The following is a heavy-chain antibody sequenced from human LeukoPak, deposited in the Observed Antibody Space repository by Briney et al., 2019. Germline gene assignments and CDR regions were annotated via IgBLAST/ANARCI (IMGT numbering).Heavy chain of an antibody. J-gene: IGHJ4*02. CDR3: AKEQSSSGFFDY. CDR1: GFTFSSYA. V-gene: IGHV3-23*01. D-gene: IGHD6-6*01. Sequence: PGGSLRLSCAASGFTFSSYAMSWVRQAPGKGLEWVSAIIGRGDRTYYADSVKGRFTIFRDNSKNTLYLQMSSLRAEDTAVYYCAKEQSSSGFFDYWGQGTLVTVSA. CDR2: IIGRGDRT.